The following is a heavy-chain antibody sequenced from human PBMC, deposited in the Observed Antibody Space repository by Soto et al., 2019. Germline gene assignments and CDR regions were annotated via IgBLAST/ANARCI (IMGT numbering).Heavy chain of an antibody. J-gene: IGHJ4*02. CDR1: GGSISSYY. V-gene: IGHV4-59*01. CDR2: IYYSGST. D-gene: IGHD6-6*01. CDR3: ARSSIAAREFDY. Sequence: QVQLQESGPGLVKPSETLSLTCTVSGGSISSYYWSWIRQPPGKGLEWIGYIYYSGSTNYNPSLKSRVTISVDTSKNQFSLKLSSVTAADTAVYYCARSSIAAREFDYWGQGTLVTVSS.